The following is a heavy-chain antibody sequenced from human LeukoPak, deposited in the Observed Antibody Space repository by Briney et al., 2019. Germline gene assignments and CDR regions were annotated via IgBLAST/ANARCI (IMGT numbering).Heavy chain of an antibody. D-gene: IGHD3-3*01. Sequence: PSETLSLTCTVAGGSISSGGYCWSWLRQHPGKGLEWIGYIYYSGSTYYNPSLKSRVTISVDTSKNQFSLKLSSVTAADTAVYYCARAAVRFLDFDYWGQGTLVTVSS. CDR1: GGSISSGGYC. J-gene: IGHJ4*02. CDR2: IYYSGST. V-gene: IGHV4-31*03. CDR3: ARAAVRFLDFDY.